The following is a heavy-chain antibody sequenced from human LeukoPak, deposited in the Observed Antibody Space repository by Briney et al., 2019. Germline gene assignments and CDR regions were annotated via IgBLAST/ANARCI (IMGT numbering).Heavy chain of an antibody. Sequence: SETLSLTCTVSGGSISSSSNYWGWIRQPPGKGLEWIGSIYYSGSTNYNPSLKSRVTISVDTSKNQFSLKLSSVTAADTAVYYCARNRYYYYMDVWGKGTTVTISS. J-gene: IGHJ6*03. CDR2: IYYSGST. CDR1: GGSISSSSNY. CDR3: ARNRYYYYMDV. D-gene: IGHD1-14*01. V-gene: IGHV4-39*01.